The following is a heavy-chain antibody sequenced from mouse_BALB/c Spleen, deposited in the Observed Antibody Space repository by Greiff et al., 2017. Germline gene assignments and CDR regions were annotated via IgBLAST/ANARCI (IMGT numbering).Heavy chain of an antibody. CDR2: IRLKSNNYAT. J-gene: IGHJ3*01. V-gene: IGHV6-6*02. Sequence: EVKLQESGGGLVQPGGSMKLSCVASGFTFSNYWMNWVRQSPEKGLEWVAEIRLKSNNYATHYAESVKGRFTISRDDSKSSVYLQMNNLRAEDTGIYYCTTNWDGFAYWGQGTLVTVSA. D-gene: IGHD4-1*01. CDR3: TTNWDGFAY. CDR1: GFTFSNYW.